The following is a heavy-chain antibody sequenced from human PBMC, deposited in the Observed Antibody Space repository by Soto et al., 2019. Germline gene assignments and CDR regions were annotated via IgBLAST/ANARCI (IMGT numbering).Heavy chain of an antibody. CDR3: ASERVGYSGYDYDY. CDR2: ISYDGSNK. CDR1: GFTFSSYA. D-gene: IGHD5-12*01. V-gene: IGHV3-30-3*01. J-gene: IGHJ4*02. Sequence: GGSLRLSCAASGFTFSSYAMHWVRQAQGKGLEWVAVISYDGSNKYYADSVKGRFTISRDNSKNTLYLQMNSLRAEDTAVYYCASERVGYSGYDYDYWGQGTLVTVSS.